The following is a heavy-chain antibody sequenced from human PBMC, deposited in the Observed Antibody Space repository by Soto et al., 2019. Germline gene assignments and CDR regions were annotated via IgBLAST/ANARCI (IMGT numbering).Heavy chain of an antibody. Sequence: SETLSLTCTVSGGSISSGGYYWSWIRQHPGKGLEWIGYIYYSGSTYYNPSLKSRVTISVDTSKNQFSLKLSSVTAADTAVYYCARDAYCSGGSCYGFDPWGQGTLVTVSS. V-gene: IGHV4-31*03. CDR2: IYYSGST. CDR1: GGSISSGGYY. J-gene: IGHJ5*02. CDR3: ARDAYCSGGSCYGFDP. D-gene: IGHD2-15*01.